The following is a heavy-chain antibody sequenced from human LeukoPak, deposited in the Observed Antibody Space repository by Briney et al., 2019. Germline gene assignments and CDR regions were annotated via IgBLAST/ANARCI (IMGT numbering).Heavy chain of an antibody. V-gene: IGHV4-30-4*01. CDR3: AGGYDYGGHADAFDI. CDR1: GGSISSGDYY. J-gene: IGHJ3*02. Sequence: SQTLSLTCTVSGGSISSGDYYWSWIRQPPGKGLEWIGYIYYSGSTYYNPSLKSRVTISVDTSKNQFSLKLSSVTAADTAVYYCAGGYDYGGHADAFDIWGQGTMVTVSS. CDR2: IYYSGST. D-gene: IGHD4-23*01.